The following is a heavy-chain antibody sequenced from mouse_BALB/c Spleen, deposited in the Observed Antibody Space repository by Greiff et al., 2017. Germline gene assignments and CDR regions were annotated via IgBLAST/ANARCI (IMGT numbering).Heavy chain of an antibody. J-gene: IGHJ4*01. CDR3: ARGWGYYVAMDY. CDR2: INPSSGYT. Sequence: QVQLQQSAAELARPGASVKMSCKASGYTFTSYTMHWVKQRPGQGLEWIGYINPSSGYTEYNQKFKDKTTLTADKSSSTAYMQLSSLTSEDSAVYYCARGWGYYVAMDYWGQGTSVTVSS. V-gene: IGHV1-4*02. CDR1: GYTFTSYT. D-gene: IGHD2-3*01.